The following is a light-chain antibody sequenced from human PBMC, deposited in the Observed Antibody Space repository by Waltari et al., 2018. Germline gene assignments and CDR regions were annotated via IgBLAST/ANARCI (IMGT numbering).Light chain of an antibody. Sequence: DIQMTQSPSTLSASVGDRATITCRASQSISSWLAWYQQKPGKAPKLLIYKASSLESGVPSRFSGSGSWTEFTLTISSLQPDDFATYYCQQYNSYSRAFGQGTKVEIK. CDR2: KAS. J-gene: IGKJ1*01. CDR1: QSISSW. V-gene: IGKV1-5*03. CDR3: QQYNSYSRA.